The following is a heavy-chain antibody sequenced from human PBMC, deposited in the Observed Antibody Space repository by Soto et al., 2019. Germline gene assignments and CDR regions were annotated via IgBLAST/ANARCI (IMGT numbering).Heavy chain of an antibody. J-gene: IGHJ4*02. D-gene: IGHD6-13*01. CDR1: GFIFSGYS. Sequence: PGGSLRLSCAASGFIFSGYSMNWVRQAPGKGLEWVSYISSSSSTIYYADSVKGRFTISRDNAKNSLFLQLNSLRDEDTGVFYCTRERYVSWSPTHEFDYWGLGTLVTVSS. CDR2: ISSSSSTI. V-gene: IGHV3-48*02. CDR3: TRERYVSWSPTHEFDY.